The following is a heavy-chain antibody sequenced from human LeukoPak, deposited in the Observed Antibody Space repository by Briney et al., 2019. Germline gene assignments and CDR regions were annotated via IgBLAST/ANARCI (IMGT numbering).Heavy chain of an antibody. Sequence: SETLSLTCTVSGGSIRSSYYYWGWIRQPPGKGLEWIGSIYYSGSTYYNPSLKSRVTISVDTSKNQFSLKLSSVTAADTAVYYCARPSNWFDPWGQGTLVTVSS. J-gene: IGHJ5*02. CDR1: GGSIRSSYYY. CDR3: ARPSNWFDP. CDR2: IYYSGST. V-gene: IGHV4-39*01.